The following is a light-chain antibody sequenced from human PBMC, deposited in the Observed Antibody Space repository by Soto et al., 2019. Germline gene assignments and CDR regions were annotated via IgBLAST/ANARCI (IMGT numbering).Light chain of an antibody. CDR2: DAS. Sequence: DIQMTQSPSTLSVSVGDRVTITCRASQSISRYLGWYQQKPGKAPKLLIYDASSLESGVPSRFSGSGSGTEFTLTISGLQPDDFATYYCQHSWTFGQGTKVDIK. CDR1: QSISRY. V-gene: IGKV1-5*01. CDR3: QHSWT. J-gene: IGKJ1*01.